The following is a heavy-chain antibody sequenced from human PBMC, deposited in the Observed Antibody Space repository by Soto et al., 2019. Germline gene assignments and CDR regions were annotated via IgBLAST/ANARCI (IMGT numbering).Heavy chain of an antibody. CDR3: ASVDRRGYSGYAPPPYYYYGLDL. Sequence: EVQLVESGGGLVQPGGSLRLSCVVSGFTVSSNYMSWVRQAPGKGLEWVSFIYSDGSTYYADSVKGRFTISRLSSKNTLYLQMNSLRAEDTALYYCASVDRRGYSGYAPPPYYYYGLDLWGQGTTVTVSS. CDR2: IYSDGST. J-gene: IGHJ6*02. CDR1: GFTVSSNY. D-gene: IGHD5-12*01. V-gene: IGHV3-53*04.